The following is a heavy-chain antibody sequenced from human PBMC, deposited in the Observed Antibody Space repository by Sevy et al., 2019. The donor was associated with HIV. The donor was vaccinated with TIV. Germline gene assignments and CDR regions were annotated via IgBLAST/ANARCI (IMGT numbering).Heavy chain of an antibody. J-gene: IGHJ5*02. D-gene: IGHD2-15*01. CDR2: IYYSGST. CDR1: GGSISSGDYY. CDR3: ARRFYCSGGSCYSGHWFDP. Sequence: SETLSLTCTVSGGSISSGDYYWSWIRQPPGKGLEWIGYIYYSGSTYYNPSLKSRVTISVDTSKNHFSLKLSSVTAADTAVYYCARRFYCSGGSCYSGHWFDPWGQGTLVTVSS. V-gene: IGHV4-30-4*01.